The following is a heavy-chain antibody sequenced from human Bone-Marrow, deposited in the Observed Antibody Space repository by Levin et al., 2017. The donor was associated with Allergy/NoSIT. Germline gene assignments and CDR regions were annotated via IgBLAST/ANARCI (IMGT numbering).Heavy chain of an antibody. Sequence: GGSLRLSCAASGFTFSSYAMNWVRQAPGKGLEWVSGITGTAGSTNYADSVKGRFAISRDNFNNTLFLQMNRLTAADTAVYYCAKVGRYGDAYPSFDSWGQGTLVTVAS. D-gene: IGHD3-16*01. CDR2: ITGTAGST. CDR1: GFTFSSYA. CDR3: AKVGRYGDAYPSFDS. J-gene: IGHJ4*02. V-gene: IGHV3-23*01.